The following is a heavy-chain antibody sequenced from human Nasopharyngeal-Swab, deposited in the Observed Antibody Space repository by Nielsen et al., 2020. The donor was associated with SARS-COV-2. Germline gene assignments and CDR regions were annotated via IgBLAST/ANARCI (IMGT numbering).Heavy chain of an antibody. CDR1: GGSFSGYY. CDR3: ARGLPDIVVVPAPSPFDP. V-gene: IGHV4-34*01. J-gene: IGHJ5*02. D-gene: IGHD2-2*01. Sequence: SETLSLTCAVYGGSFSGYYWSWIRQPPGKGLEWIGEINHSGSTNYNPSLKSRVTISVDTPKNQFSLKLSSVTAADTAVYYCARGLPDIVVVPAPSPFDPWGQGTLVTVSS. CDR2: INHSGST.